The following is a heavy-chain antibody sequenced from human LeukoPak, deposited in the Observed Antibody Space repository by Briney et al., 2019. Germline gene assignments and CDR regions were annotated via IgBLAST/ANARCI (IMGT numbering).Heavy chain of an antibody. Sequence: SETLSLTCTVSGGSISSYYWSWIRQPPGKGLEWIGYIYYGGSTNYNPSLKSRVTISVDTSKNQFSLKLSSVTAADTAVYYCARASKAYCGGDCYTYYYYYMDVWGKGTTVTISS. D-gene: IGHD2-21*02. CDR2: IYYGGST. V-gene: IGHV4-59*08. CDR3: ARASKAYCGGDCYTYYYYYMDV. J-gene: IGHJ6*03. CDR1: GGSISSYY.